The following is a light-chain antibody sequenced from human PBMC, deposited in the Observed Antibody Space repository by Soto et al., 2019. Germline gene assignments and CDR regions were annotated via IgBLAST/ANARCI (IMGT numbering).Light chain of an antibody. Sequence: DIQMTQSPSTLSASVGDRFTITCRASQSISSWLAWYQQKPGKAPKLLIYKASSLESGVPSRFSGSGSGTEFTLTISSLQPDDFATYYCQQYNIYWTFGQGTKVEIK. CDR2: KAS. V-gene: IGKV1-5*03. CDR1: QSISSW. CDR3: QQYNIYWT. J-gene: IGKJ1*01.